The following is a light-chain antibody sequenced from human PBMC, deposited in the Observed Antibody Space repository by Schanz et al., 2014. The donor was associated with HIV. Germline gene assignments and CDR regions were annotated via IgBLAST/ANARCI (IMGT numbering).Light chain of an antibody. V-gene: IGKV1-5*03. Sequence: DIQMTQSPSTLSASVGDRVSITCRSSQYISSGLAWYQQKPGKAPNLLTYEASTLETGVPSRFSGSGFGTEFTLVISSLQPEDFATYYCQQYNARSYTFGQGTKLEIE. J-gene: IGKJ2*01. CDR1: QYISSG. CDR2: EAS. CDR3: QQYNARSYT.